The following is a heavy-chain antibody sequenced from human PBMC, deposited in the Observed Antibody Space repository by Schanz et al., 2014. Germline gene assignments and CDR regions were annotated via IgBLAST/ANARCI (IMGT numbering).Heavy chain of an antibody. CDR1: RFAFSNCG. J-gene: IGHJ6*02. Sequence: QAQLVESGGGVVQPGGSLRLSCAASRFAFSNCGMHWVRQAPGKGLEWVAFIRYDASNEYYADSVMGRFTISRDNSKNTLYLQMNSLRPDDTAVYYCAKALKPYIASRNGLDVWGHGTTVTVSS. CDR3: AKALKPYIASRNGLDV. V-gene: IGHV3-30*02. CDR2: IRYDASNE. D-gene: IGHD3-16*01.